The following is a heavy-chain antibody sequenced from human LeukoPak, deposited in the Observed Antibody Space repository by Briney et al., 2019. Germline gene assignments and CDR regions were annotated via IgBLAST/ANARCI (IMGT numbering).Heavy chain of an antibody. J-gene: IGHJ4*02. V-gene: IGHV4-39*01. Sequence: SETLSLTCTVSDDSITMYYWGWIRQPPGKGLEWIGSIYYSGSTYYNPSLKSRVTISVDTSKNQFSLKLSSVTAADTAVYYCARPTDYYDSSGSTYYFDYWGQGTLVTVSS. CDR1: DDSITMYY. D-gene: IGHD3-22*01. CDR3: ARPTDYYDSSGSTYYFDY. CDR2: IYYSGST.